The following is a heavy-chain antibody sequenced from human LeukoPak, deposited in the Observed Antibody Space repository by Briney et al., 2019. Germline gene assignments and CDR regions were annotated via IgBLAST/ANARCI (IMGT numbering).Heavy chain of an antibody. CDR3: ARGRFGEWDNWFDP. D-gene: IGHD3-10*01. CDR1: GYTFTGYY. Sequence: ASVKVSCKASGYTFTGYYIHWVRQAPGQGLEWMAWINPNSGATNYAQKFQGRVTMTRDTSISTTYMELSRLTSDDTAVYFCARGRFGEWDNWFDPWGQGTLVTVSS. CDR2: INPNSGAT. V-gene: IGHV1-2*02. J-gene: IGHJ5*02.